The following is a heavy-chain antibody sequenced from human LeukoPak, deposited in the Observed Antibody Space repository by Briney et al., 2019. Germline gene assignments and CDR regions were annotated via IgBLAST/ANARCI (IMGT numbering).Heavy chain of an antibody. Sequence: GGSLRLSCAASGFTFSSYAMSWVRQAPGKGLEWVSAISGSGGSTYYADSVKGRFTISRDNSKNTLYPQMNSLRAEDTAVYYCAKDGARGYSGSYSYYYYMDVWGKGTTVTVSS. V-gene: IGHV3-23*01. D-gene: IGHD1-26*01. CDR1: GFTFSSYA. CDR2: ISGSGGST. CDR3: AKDGARGYSGSYSYYYYMDV. J-gene: IGHJ6*03.